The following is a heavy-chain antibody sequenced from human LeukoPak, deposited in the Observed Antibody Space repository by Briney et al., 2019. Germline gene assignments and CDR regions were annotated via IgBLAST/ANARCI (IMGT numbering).Heavy chain of an antibody. CDR3: ARGPDDIVVVVAATHFDY. CDR2: INHSGST. V-gene: IGHV4-34*01. D-gene: IGHD2-15*01. J-gene: IGHJ4*02. Sequence: SETLSLTCAVYGGSFSGYYWSWIRQPPGKGPEWIGEINHSGSTNYNPSLKSRVTISVDTSKNQFSLKLSSVTAADTAVYYCARGPDDIVVVVAATHFDYWGQGTLVTVSS. CDR1: GGSFSGYY.